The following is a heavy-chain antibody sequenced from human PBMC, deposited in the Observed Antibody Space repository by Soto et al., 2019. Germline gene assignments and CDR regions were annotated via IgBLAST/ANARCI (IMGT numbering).Heavy chain of an antibody. D-gene: IGHD5-12*01. J-gene: IGHJ4*02. CDR1: GGSISSGGYA. V-gene: IGHV4-30-2*01. Sequence: QLQLQESGSGLVKPSQTLSLNCAVSGGSISSGGYAWSWIRQPPGRGLEWIGYIYHSGSTYYNASLKSRVTISVDRSKNQFSLKLSSVTAADTAVYYCAAGGGLPRYYWGQGTLVTVSS. CDR3: AAGGGLPRYY. CDR2: IYHSGST.